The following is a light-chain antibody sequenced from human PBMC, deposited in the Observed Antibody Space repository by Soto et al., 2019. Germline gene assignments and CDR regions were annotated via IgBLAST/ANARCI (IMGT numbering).Light chain of an antibody. V-gene: IGKV1-9*01. J-gene: IGKJ4*01. CDR2: GAS. Sequence: DIKLTQSPSFLSASIGDRVTITCRASQGIRSFLAWYQQKPGKAPNLLISGASILRTGVPSRFSGSGSGTEFTLTISSLQPDDFATYYCQHLNTYPLTFGGGTKVEI. CDR1: QGIRSF. CDR3: QHLNTYPLT.